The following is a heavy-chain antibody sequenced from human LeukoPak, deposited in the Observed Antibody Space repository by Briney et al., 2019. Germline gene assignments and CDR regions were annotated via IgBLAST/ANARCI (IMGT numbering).Heavy chain of an antibody. J-gene: IGHJ6*03. CDR2: IRSTGDST. D-gene: IGHD2-15*01. Sequence: GGSLRPSCAASGFTFSSYAITWVRQAPGKGLEWVSSIRSTGDSTFYADSVKGRFTIPRDNSKNTVYLLMNSLRTEDTAVYYCGRSRRINASLYYYMDVWGKGTTVTVSS. V-gene: IGHV3-23*01. CDR3: GRSRRINASLYYYMDV. CDR1: GFTFSSYA.